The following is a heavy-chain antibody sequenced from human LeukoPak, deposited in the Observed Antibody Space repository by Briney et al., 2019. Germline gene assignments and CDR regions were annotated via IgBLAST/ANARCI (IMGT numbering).Heavy chain of an antibody. D-gene: IGHD6-19*01. V-gene: IGHV1-24*01. CDR3: AMFSYSSGCYAG. J-gene: IGHJ4*02. Sequence: ASVKVSCMVSGYTLTELSMHWVRQAPGKGLEWMGGFDPEDGETIYAQKFQGRVTMTEDTSTDTAYMELSSLRSEDTAVYYCAMFSYSSGCYAGWGQGTLVTVSS. CDR2: FDPEDGET. CDR1: GYTLTELS.